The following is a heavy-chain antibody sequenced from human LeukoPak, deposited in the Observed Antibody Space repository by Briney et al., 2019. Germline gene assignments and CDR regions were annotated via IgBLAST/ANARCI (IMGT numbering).Heavy chain of an antibody. CDR3: ARDKNSGWGIAVAV. J-gene: IGHJ4*02. V-gene: IGHV4-38-2*02. D-gene: IGHD6-19*01. Sequence: PSETLSLTCTVSGYSISSGYYWGWIRQPPGKGLEWIGSIYHSGRTFYNPSLKSRVTMSVDTSKNQFSLKLSSVTAADTAVYYCARDKNSGWGIAVAVWGQGTLVTVSS. CDR2: IYHSGRT. CDR1: GYSISSGYY.